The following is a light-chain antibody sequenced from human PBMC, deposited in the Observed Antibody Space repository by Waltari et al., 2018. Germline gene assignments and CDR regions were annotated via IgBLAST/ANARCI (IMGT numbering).Light chain of an antibody. CDR1: SSNIGAGYD. J-gene: IGLJ1*01. CDR3: QSYDSSLSGGDV. V-gene: IGLV1-40*01. Sequence: QSVLTQPPSVSGAPGQRVTIPCTGSSSNIGAGYDVHWSPQLPGTAPKLLIYGNSNRPSGVPDRFSGSKSGTSASLAITGLQAEDEADYYCQSYDSSLSGGDVFGTGTKVTVL. CDR2: GNS.